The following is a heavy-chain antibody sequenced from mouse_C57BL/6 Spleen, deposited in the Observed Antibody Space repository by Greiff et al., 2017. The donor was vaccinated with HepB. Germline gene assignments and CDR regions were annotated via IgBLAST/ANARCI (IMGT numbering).Heavy chain of an antibody. D-gene: IGHD1-1*01. J-gene: IGHJ4*01. CDR1: GFTFSDYG. CDR3: ARLCYYYGSRNAMDY. CDR2: ISSGSSTI. V-gene: IGHV5-17*01. Sequence: EVKLMESGGGLVKPGGSLKLSCAASGFTFSDYGMHWVRQAPEKGLEWVAYISSGSSTIYYADTVKGRFTISRDNAKNTLFLQMTSLRSEDTAMYYCARLCYYYGSRNAMDYWGQGTSVTVSS.